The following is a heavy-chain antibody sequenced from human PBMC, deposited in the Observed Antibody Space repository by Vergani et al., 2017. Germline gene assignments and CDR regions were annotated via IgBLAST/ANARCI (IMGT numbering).Heavy chain of an antibody. CDR1: GGTFSSYA. CDR2: IIPIFGTA. J-gene: IGHJ6*02. CDR3: AGVSLWFGEFLIRYGMDV. Sequence: QGQLAQSGAEVKKPGSSVKVSCKASGGTFSSYAISWVRQAPGQGLEWMGRIIPIFGTANYAQKFQGRVTITADESTSTAYMELSSLRSEDTAVYYCAGVSLWFGEFLIRYGMDVWGQGTTVTVSS. D-gene: IGHD3-10*01. V-gene: IGHV1-69*13.